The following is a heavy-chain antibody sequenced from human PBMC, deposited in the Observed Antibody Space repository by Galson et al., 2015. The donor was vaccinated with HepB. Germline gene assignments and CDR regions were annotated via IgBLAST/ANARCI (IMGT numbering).Heavy chain of an antibody. V-gene: IGHV1-58*02. CDR2: IVVGSGNT. D-gene: IGHD1-26*01. J-gene: IGHJ4*02. CDR3: AAEGVGATSY. CDR1: GYTFTTYD. Sequence: SVKVSCKASGYTFTTYDINWVRQARGQRLEWIGWIVVGSGNTNYAQKFQERVTITRDMSTSTAYMELSSLRSEDTAVYYCAAEGVGATSYWGQGTLVTVSS.